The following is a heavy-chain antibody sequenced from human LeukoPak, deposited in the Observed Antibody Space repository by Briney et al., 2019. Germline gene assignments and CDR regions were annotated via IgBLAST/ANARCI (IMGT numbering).Heavy chain of an antibody. J-gene: IGHJ5*02. CDR3: ARGVYYGSGTPDWFDP. CDR1: GFTFNSYW. CDR2: INHSGST. V-gene: IGHV4-34*01. Sequence: PGGSLRLSCAASGFTFNSYWMNWVRQPPGKGLEWIGEINHSGSTNYNPSLKSRVTISVDTSKNQFSLKLSSVTAADTAVYYCARGVYYGSGTPDWFDPWGQGTLVTVSS. D-gene: IGHD3-10*01.